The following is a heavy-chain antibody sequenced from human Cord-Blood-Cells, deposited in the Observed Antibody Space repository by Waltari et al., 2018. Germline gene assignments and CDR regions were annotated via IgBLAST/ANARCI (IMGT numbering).Heavy chain of an antibody. CDR1: GGSISSSSYY. J-gene: IGHJ3*02. Sequence: QLQLQESGPGLVKPSETLSLTCTVSGGSISSSSYYWGWIRQPPGKGLGWIGSIYYSGSTYYNPSLKSRVTISVDTSKNQFSLKLSSVTAADTAVYYCARRVGYCSSTSCYDAFDIWGQGTMVTVSS. CDR3: ARRVGYCSSTSCYDAFDI. CDR2: IYYSGST. D-gene: IGHD2-2*01. V-gene: IGHV4-39*01.